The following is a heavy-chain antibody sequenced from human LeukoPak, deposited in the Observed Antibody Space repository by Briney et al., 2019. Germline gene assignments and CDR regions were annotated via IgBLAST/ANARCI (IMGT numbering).Heavy chain of an antibody. D-gene: IGHD2-2*01. CDR1: GFTFSSYG. V-gene: IGHV3-33*01. J-gene: IGHJ4*02. Sequence: GRSLRLSCAASGFTFSSYGMHWVRQAPGKGLEWVAVIWYDGSNKYYADSVKGRFTISRDNSKNTLYLQMNSLRAEDTAVYYCASGTSCCDYWGQGTLATVSS. CDR3: ASGTSCCDY. CDR2: IWYDGSNK.